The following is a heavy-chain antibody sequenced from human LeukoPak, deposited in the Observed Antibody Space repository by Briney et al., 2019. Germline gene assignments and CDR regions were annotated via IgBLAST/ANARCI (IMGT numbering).Heavy chain of an antibody. V-gene: IGHV1-2*02. J-gene: IGHJ6*03. CDR3: ARDGGGWYSEYYYMDV. D-gene: IGHD6-19*01. CDR2: INPNSGGT. Sequence: GASVKVSCKASGYTFTGYYMHWVRQAPGQGLEWMGWINPNSGGTNYAQKFQGRVTMTRDTSISTAYMELSRLRSDDTAVYYCARDGGGWYSEYYYMDVWGKGTTVTVSS. CDR1: GYTFTGYY.